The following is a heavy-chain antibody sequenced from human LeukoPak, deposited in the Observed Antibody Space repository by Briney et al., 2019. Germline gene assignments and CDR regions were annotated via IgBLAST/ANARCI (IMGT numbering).Heavy chain of an antibody. V-gene: IGHV3-23*01. CDR3: AKLPTEYCSSTSCFGPLTYYFDY. D-gene: IGHD2-2*01. Sequence: PGGSLRLSCAASGFTFSSYAMSWVRQAPGKGLEWVSAISGSGGSTYYADSVKGRFTISRDNSKNTLYLQMNSLRAEDTAVYYCAKLPTEYCSSTSCFGPLTYYFDYWGQGTLVTVSS. CDR1: GFTFSSYA. J-gene: IGHJ4*02. CDR2: ISGSGGST.